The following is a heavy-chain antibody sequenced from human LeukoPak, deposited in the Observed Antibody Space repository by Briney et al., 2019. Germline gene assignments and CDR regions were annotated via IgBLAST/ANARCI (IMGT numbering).Heavy chain of an antibody. V-gene: IGHV4-39*07. CDR1: GGSISSSSYY. CDR3: APEITYYYDSSGYYYPHYFDY. J-gene: IGHJ4*02. Sequence: PSETLSLTCTVFGGSISSSSYYWGWIRQPPGKGLEWIGSIYYSGSTYYNPSLKSRVTISVDTSKNQFSLKLSSVTAADTAVYYCAPEITYYYDSSGYYYPHYFDYWGQGTLVTVSS. CDR2: IYYSGST. D-gene: IGHD3-22*01.